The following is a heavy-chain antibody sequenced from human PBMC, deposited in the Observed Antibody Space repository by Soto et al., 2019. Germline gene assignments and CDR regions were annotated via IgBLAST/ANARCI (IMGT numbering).Heavy chain of an antibody. V-gene: IGHV3-74*01. J-gene: IGHJ4*02. CDR2: INDDGIST. CDR3: TRGHRSTSTGTGAF. Sequence: GGSLRLSVAASVFTFNMYWMHWVRQVPGKGPEWVSRINDDGISTNYADSVKGRFTISRDNAKSTLYLQMNALRVEDTAVYYCTRGHRSTSTGTGAFWGQGTLVTVSS. CDR1: VFTFNMYW. D-gene: IGHD1-1*01.